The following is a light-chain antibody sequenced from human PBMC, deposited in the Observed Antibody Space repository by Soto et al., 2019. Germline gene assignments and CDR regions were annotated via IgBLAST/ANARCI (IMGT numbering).Light chain of an antibody. CDR3: LQYRSFPRT. Sequence: DIQMTQSPSAVSASVGDRVIITCRASQGISNRLAWFQQKPGTVPKRLIYGASFLETGVPSRFRGGGSGTEFSLTITSLQAEDFATYYCLQYRSFPRTFGQGTKVDIK. CDR2: GAS. V-gene: IGKV1-17*03. CDR1: QGISNR. J-gene: IGKJ1*01.